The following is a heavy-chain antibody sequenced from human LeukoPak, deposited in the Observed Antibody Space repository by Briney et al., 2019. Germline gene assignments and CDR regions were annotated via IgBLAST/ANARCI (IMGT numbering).Heavy chain of an antibody. CDR1: GGSISSYY. V-gene: IGHV4-59*01. Sequence: SETLSLTCTVSGGSISSYYWSWIRQPPGKGLEWIGYIYYSESTNYNPSLKSRVTISVDTSKNQFSLKLSSVTAADTAVYYCARGGNDFWSGSPDAFDIWGQGTMVTVSS. J-gene: IGHJ3*02. CDR2: IYYSEST. D-gene: IGHD3-3*01. CDR3: ARGGNDFWSGSPDAFDI.